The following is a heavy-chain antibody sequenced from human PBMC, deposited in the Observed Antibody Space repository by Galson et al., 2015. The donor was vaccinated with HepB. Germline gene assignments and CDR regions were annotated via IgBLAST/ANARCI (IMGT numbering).Heavy chain of an antibody. J-gene: IGHJ4*02. CDR2: IKSDGSEN. V-gene: IGHV3-7*01. CDR1: GFSFSSYW. Sequence: SLRLSCAASGFSFSSYWMSWVRQAPGEGLEWVANIKSDGSENFYVDSEKGRFTISRDNARNSLYLQMNGLRVEDTAMYYCARDCNYVNCQSHWGQGTLVTVSS. D-gene: IGHD2/OR15-2a*01. CDR3: ARDCNYVNCQSH.